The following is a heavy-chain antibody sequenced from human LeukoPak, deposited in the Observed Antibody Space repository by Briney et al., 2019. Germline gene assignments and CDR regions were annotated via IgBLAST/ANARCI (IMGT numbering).Heavy chain of an antibody. CDR2: VSAGDDTT. CDR3: AKDMTSGDGYNNFDY. CDR1: GFTFSSYA. D-gene: IGHD5-24*01. Sequence: GGSLRLSCAASGFTFSSYAMNWVRQAPGKGLEWVSAVSAGDDTTYYADSVKGRFTISRANSKNTLYLQMNSLRAEDTAVYSCAKDMTSGDGYNNFDYWGQGTLVTVSS. J-gene: IGHJ4*02. V-gene: IGHV3-23*01.